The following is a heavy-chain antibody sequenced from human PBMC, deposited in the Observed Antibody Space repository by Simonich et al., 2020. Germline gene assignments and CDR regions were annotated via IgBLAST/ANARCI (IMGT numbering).Heavy chain of an antibody. CDR3: ARGGLYFDY. J-gene: IGHJ4*02. CDR1: GGSISSYY. D-gene: IGHD2-15*01. Sequence: QVQLQESGPGLVKPSETLSLTCTVSGGSISSYYRSWIRQPPGKGLEWVGEIYYSGRTNYNPSLKSRVTISVDTSKNQFSLKLSSVTAADTAVYYCARGGLYFDYWGQGTLVTVSS. V-gene: IGHV4-59*01. CDR2: IYYSGRT.